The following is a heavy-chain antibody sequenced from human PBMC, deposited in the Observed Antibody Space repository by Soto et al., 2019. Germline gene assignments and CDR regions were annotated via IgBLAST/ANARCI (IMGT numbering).Heavy chain of an antibody. D-gene: IGHD3-22*01. Sequence: SVKVSCKASGGTFSRYAINWVRQAPGQGLEWMGGIIPIFGTANYAQKFQGRVTIIADESTSTAYMELSSLRSEDTAVYYCARGTYYYDSIGDYLAIAYYYYAMDVWGQGTTVTFSS. J-gene: IGHJ6*02. CDR2: IIPIFGTA. CDR1: GGTFSRYA. CDR3: ARGTYYYDSIGDYLAIAYYYYAMDV. V-gene: IGHV1-69*13.